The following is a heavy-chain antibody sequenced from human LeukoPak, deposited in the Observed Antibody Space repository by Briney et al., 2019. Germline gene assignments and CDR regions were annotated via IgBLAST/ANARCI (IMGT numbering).Heavy chain of an antibody. Sequence: ASVKVSCKASGYTFTSYGISWVRQAPGQGLEWMGWISAYNGSTNYAQKLQGRVTMTTDTSTSTAYMELRSLRSDDTAVYYCARAAPYTPLAPVFYWGQGTPVTVSS. CDR2: ISAYNGST. D-gene: IGHD3-16*01. J-gene: IGHJ4*02. CDR1: GYTFTSYG. V-gene: IGHV1-18*01. CDR3: ARAAPYTPLAPVFY.